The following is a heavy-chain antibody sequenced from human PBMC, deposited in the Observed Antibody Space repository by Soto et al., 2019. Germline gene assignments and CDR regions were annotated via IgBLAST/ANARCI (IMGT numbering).Heavy chain of an antibody. J-gene: IGHJ4*02. CDR3: ARTWEYFSESSASPGNF. CDR1: GFTFSDYS. V-gene: IGHV3-21*01. Sequence: GGSLRLSCAASGFTFSDYSMNWVRQAPGKGLEWVASISSGSSYIYYADSVKGRFTISRDNAKNSLFLQMNSLRAEDTAVYYCARTWEYFSESSASPGNFWGQGTLVTVSS. CDR2: ISSGSSYI. D-gene: IGHD3-22*01.